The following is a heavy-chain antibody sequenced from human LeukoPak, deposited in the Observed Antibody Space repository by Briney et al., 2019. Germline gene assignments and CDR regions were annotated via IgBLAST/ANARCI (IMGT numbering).Heavy chain of an antibody. CDR3: ARKGGSAVRVITMVRGNPRKSYYFDY. V-gene: IGHV4-39*07. D-gene: IGHD3-10*01. J-gene: IGHJ4*02. Sequence: PSETLSLTCTVSGGSISSSSYYWGWIRQPPGKGLEWIGSIYYSGSTYYNPSLKSRVTISVDTSKNQFSLKLSSVTAADTAVYYCARKGGSAVRVITMVRGNPRKSYYFDYWGQGTLVTVSS. CDR1: GGSISSSSYY. CDR2: IYYSGST.